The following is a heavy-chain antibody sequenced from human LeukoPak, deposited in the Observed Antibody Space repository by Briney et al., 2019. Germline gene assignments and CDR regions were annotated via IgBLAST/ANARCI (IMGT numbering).Heavy chain of an antibody. J-gene: IGHJ4*02. D-gene: IGHD3-3*01. Sequence: GGSLRLSCAASGFSFRSYWMSWVRRAPGKGLEWVADIKKDGSERYYVDSVKGRFTISRDNAQNSLSLEMNSLRAEDTAVYYCTWSGEADWGQGTLVTVSS. CDR3: TWSGEAD. CDR2: IKKDGSER. CDR1: GFSFRSYW. V-gene: IGHV3-7*01.